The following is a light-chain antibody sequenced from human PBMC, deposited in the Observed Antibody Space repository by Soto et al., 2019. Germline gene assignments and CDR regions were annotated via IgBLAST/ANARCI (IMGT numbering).Light chain of an antibody. V-gene: IGLV2-14*01. Sequence: QSALTQPASVSGSPGQSITISCTGTTTDIRRYNYVSWYQHHPDKAPKLILYEVSNRPSGVSDRFSGSKSGTTASLTISGLQPEDKASYYCSSYTSSGTLVFGGGTKLTVL. CDR3: SSYTSSGTLV. J-gene: IGLJ2*01. CDR1: TTDIRRYNY. CDR2: EVS.